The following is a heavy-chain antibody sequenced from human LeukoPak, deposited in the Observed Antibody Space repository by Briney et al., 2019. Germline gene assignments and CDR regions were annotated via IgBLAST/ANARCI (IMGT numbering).Heavy chain of an antibody. D-gene: IGHD2-8*01. CDR3: ARAGYCTNGVCYKGDY. CDR2: INPNSGGT. CDR1: GYTFTGYY. Sequence: ASVKVSCKXSGYTFTGYYMHWVRQAPGQGLEWMGWINPNSGGTNYAQKFQGRVTVTRDTSISTAYMELSRLRSDDTAVYYCARAGYCTNGVCYKGDYWGQGTLVTVSS. V-gene: IGHV1-2*02. J-gene: IGHJ4*02.